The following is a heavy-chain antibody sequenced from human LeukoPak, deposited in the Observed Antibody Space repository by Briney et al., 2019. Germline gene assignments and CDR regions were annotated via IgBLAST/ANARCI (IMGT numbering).Heavy chain of an antibody. V-gene: IGHV3-23*01. CDR3: AKDQFSSGFEYFQH. CDR2: ISSSGDST. J-gene: IGHJ1*01. D-gene: IGHD6-19*01. Sequence: GGSLRLSCAASGFTFSTYAMSWVRQAPGKGLEWVSAISSSGDSTYYADSVKGRFTISRDNSKNTLYVHMNSLRAEDTAVYYCAKDQFSSGFEYFQHWGQGTLVTVSS. CDR1: GFTFSTYA.